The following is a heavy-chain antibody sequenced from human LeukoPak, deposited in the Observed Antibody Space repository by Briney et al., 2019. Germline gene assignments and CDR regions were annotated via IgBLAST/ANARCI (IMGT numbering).Heavy chain of an antibody. CDR1: GGTFSSTT. Sequence: SVKVSCKASGGTFSSTTINWVRQAPGQGLEWMGGITPIFRTPNYAQKFQGRVTITAVESMSTAYMELSSLRSEDTAVYYCARGWLAETTVVTPYNYWGQGILVTVSS. CDR3: ARGWLAETTVVTPYNY. J-gene: IGHJ4*02. V-gene: IGHV1-69*13. CDR2: ITPIFRTP. D-gene: IGHD2-21*02.